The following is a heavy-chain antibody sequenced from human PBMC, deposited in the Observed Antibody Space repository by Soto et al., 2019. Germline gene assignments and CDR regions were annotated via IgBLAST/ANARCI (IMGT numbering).Heavy chain of an antibody. Sequence: GGSLRLSCAASGFTFSSYGMHWVRQAPGKGLEWVAVIWYDGSNKYYADSVKGRFNIHRDNSKNTLYLQMNSLRAEDTAVYYCARDRIVSAVSRYFDYCGQGTLVTVSS. J-gene: IGHJ4*02. CDR3: ARDRIVSAVSRYFDY. V-gene: IGHV3-33*01. CDR1: GFTFSSYG. D-gene: IGHD2-15*01. CDR2: IWYDGSNK.